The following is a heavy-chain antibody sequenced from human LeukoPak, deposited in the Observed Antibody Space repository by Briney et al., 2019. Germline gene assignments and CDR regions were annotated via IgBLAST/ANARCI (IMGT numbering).Heavy chain of an antibody. V-gene: IGHV4-39*01. J-gene: IGHJ4*02. CDR3: ARIDCSSTSCYPY. D-gene: IGHD2-2*01. CDR1: GGSISSSSYY. CDR2: IYYSGST. Sequence: TSENLSLTCTVSGGSISSSSYYWGWIRQPPGKGLEWIGSIYYSGSTYYNPSLKSRVTISVDTSKNQFSLKLSSVTAADTAVYYCARIDCSSTSCYPYWGQGTLVTVSS.